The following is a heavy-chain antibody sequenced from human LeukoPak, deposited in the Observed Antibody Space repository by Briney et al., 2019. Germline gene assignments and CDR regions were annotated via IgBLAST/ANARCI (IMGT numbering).Heavy chain of an antibody. D-gene: IGHD3-3*01. Sequence: GGSLRLSCAASGFTFSSYAMHWVRQAPGKGLEWAAVISYDGSNKYYADSVKGRFTISRDNSKNTLYLQMNSLRAEDTAVYYCARGSDFWSGRYFDIWGQGTMVTVSS. V-gene: IGHV3-30*04. CDR2: ISYDGSNK. CDR1: GFTFSSYA. CDR3: ARGSDFWSGRYFDI. J-gene: IGHJ3*02.